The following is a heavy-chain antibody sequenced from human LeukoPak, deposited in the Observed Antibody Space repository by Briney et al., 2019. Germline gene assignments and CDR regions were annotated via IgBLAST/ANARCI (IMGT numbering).Heavy chain of an antibody. D-gene: IGHD3-22*01. CDR2: IYYSGST. CDR3: ARREYYDSSGYFDY. J-gene: IGHJ4*02. Sequence: SETLSLTCTVSGGSISSYYWSRIRQPPGKGLEWIGYIYYSGSTNYNPSLKSRVTISVDTSKNQFSLKLSSVTAADTAVYYCARREYYDSSGYFDYWGQGTLVTVSS. CDR1: GGSISSYY. V-gene: IGHV4-59*08.